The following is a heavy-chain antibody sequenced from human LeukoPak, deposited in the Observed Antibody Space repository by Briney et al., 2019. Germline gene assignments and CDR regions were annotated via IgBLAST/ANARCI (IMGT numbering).Heavy chain of an antibody. J-gene: IGHJ4*02. CDR2: MKQDGSEK. CDR3: ARDLGHTGYDLYDY. V-gene: IGHV3-7*01. CDR1: GINFRGYW. Sequence: GGSLRLSCAVSGINFRGYWMAWVRQAPGKGLEGGANMKQDGSEKYYVDSVKGRFTISRDNAKNSLYLEMNSLRVEDTAVYYCARDLGHTGYDLYDYWGQGTLVTVSS. D-gene: IGHD5-12*01.